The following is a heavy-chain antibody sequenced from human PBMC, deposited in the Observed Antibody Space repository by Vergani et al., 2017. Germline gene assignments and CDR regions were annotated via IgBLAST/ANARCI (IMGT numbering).Heavy chain of an antibody. CDR2: ISYDGTNQ. CDR3: AKVRDANQLPHY. V-gene: IGHV3-30*02. D-gene: IGHD2-2*01. CDR1: GFTFGGFG. J-gene: IGHJ4*02. Sequence: QVQLVDSGGGVVQPGGSLRLSCAASGFTFGGFGMHWVRQAPGKGLEWVAFISYDGTNQYYADSVKGRFTISRDNSKNTLYLQMNSLRAEDTAVYFCAKVRDANQLPHYWSQGTLVTVSS.